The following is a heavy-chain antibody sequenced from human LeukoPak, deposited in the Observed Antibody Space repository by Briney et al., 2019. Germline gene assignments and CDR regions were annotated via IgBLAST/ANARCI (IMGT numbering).Heavy chain of an antibody. V-gene: IGHV3-48*01. CDR2: ISSSSSTI. J-gene: IGHJ4*02. Sequence: GGSLRLSCAASGFTFSSYTMNWARQPPGKGLEWVSYISSSSSTIYYADSVKGRFTISRDNAKNSLYLQMNSLRAEDTAVYYCARDDSSSFDYWGQGTLVTVSS. D-gene: IGHD6-6*01. CDR1: GFTFSSYT. CDR3: ARDDSSSFDY.